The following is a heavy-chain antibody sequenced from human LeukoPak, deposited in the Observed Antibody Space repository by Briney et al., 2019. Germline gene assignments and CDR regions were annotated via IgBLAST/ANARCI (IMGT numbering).Heavy chain of an antibody. D-gene: IGHD2-21*02. CDR3: ARGGYCGGDCYFYY. CDR1: GGSINSYY. J-gene: IGHJ4*02. V-gene: IGHV4-59*08. Sequence: PSETLSLTCTISGGSINSYYWSWIRQPPGKGLEWIGYIYSSGSTNYNPSLKSRVTISVDTSKNQFSLKLSSVTAADTAVYYCARGGYCGGDCYFYYWGQGTLVTVSS. CDR2: IYSSGST.